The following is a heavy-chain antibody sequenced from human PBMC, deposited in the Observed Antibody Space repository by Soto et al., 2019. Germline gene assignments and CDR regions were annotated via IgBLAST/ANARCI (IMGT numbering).Heavy chain of an antibody. J-gene: IGHJ6*02. CDR2: ISYDGNNK. CDR3: AKDEWDCSGGACNPQQLYYFAMDV. V-gene: IGHV3-30*18. D-gene: IGHD2-15*01. Sequence: QVHLVESGGGVVQPGRSMRLSCAASGFTFNDYGMHWVRQAPGKGLEWVAVISYDGNNKFYADSVKGRFTISRDSSKTTVYLQMNSLRVKDTAVYYCAKDEWDCSGGACNPQQLYYFAMDVLGQGTTVTVSS. CDR1: GFTFNDYG.